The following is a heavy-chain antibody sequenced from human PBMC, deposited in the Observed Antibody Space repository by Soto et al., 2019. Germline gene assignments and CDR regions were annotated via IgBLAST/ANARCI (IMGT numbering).Heavy chain of an antibody. J-gene: IGHJ4*02. CDR3: ASDFRTRIVVVPAAYDY. D-gene: IGHD2-2*01. CDR2: IRYDGSNK. CDR1: GFTFSSYG. Sequence: QVQLVDSGGGVVQPGRSLRLSCAASGFTFSSYGMHWVRQAPCKGLEWVAVIRYDGSNKYYADSVKGRFTISRDNSKNTLYLQMNSLRAEDTAVYYCASDFRTRIVVVPAAYDYWGQGPLVTVSS. V-gene: IGHV3-33*01.